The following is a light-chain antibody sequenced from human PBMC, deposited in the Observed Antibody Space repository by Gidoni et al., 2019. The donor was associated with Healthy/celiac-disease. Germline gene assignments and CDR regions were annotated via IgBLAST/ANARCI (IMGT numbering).Light chain of an antibody. CDR2: EGS. J-gene: IGLJ2*01. V-gene: IGLV2-23*03. Sequence: QSALTQPASVSGSPGQSINISCTGTSSDVGSYNLVSWYQQHPGKAPKLMIYEGSKRPSGVSNRFSGSKSCNTASLTISGLQAEDEADYYCCSYAGSSTFDVVFGGGTKLTVL. CDR3: CSYAGSSTFDVV. CDR1: SSDVGSYNL.